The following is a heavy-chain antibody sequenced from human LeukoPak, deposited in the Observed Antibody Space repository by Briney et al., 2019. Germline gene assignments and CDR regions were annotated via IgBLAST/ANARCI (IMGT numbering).Heavy chain of an antibody. CDR2: MNPNSGNT. CDR3: ARGDYYYDSSGYYLTDY. J-gene: IGHJ4*02. D-gene: IGHD3-22*01. V-gene: IGHV1-8*01. Sequence: ASVKVSCKASGYTFTSYDINWVRQATGQGLEWMGWMNPNSGNTGYAQKFQGRVTMTRDTSISTAYMELSSLRFEDTALYYCARGDYYYDSSGYYLTDYWGQGTLVTVSS. CDR1: GYTFTSYD.